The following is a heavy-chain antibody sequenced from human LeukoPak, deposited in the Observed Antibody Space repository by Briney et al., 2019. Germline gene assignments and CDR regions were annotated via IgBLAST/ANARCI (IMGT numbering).Heavy chain of an antibody. Sequence: SETLSLTCAVYGGSFSGYYWSWIRQPPGKGLEWIGEINHSGSTNYNPSLKSRVTISVDTSKNQFSLKLSSVTAADTAVYYCARERLVRPHDAFDIWGQGTMVTVSS. V-gene: IGHV4-34*01. D-gene: IGHD1-14*01. CDR1: GGSFSGYY. CDR2: INHSGST. CDR3: ARERLVRPHDAFDI. J-gene: IGHJ3*02.